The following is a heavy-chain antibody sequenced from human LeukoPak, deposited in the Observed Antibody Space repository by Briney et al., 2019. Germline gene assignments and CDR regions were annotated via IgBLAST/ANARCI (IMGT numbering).Heavy chain of an antibody. CDR1: GGSFSGYY. CDR3: ARDRRRDGYNWLDY. J-gene: IGHJ4*02. D-gene: IGHD5-12*01. Sequence: PSETLSLTCAVYGGSFSGYYWSWIRQPPGKGLEWIGEINHSGSTNYNPSLKSRVTISVDTSKNQFSLKLSSVTGADTAVYYCARDRRRDGYNWLDYWGQGTLVTVSS. V-gene: IGHV4-34*01. CDR2: INHSGST.